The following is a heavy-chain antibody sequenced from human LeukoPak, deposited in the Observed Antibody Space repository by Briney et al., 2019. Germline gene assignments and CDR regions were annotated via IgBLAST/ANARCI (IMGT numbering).Heavy chain of an antibody. V-gene: IGHV3-21*01. Sequence: GGSLRLSCAASGFTFSSYSMNWVRQAPGKGLEWVSSISSSSSYIYHADSVKGRFTISRDNAKNSLYLQMNSLRAEDTAVNYCARGSRFDPWGQGTLVTVSS. CDR3: ARGSRFDP. J-gene: IGHJ5*02. CDR1: GFTFSSYS. CDR2: ISSSSSYI.